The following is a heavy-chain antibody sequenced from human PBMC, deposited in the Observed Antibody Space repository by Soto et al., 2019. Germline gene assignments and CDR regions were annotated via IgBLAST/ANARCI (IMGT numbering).Heavy chain of an antibody. J-gene: IGHJ4*02. D-gene: IGHD6-13*01. CDR1: GFTFTSYA. Sequence: PGGSLRLSCAASGFTFTSYAMSWVRQAPGKGPEWVSAISGSGTTYYADSVRGRFTISRDNSKNTLSLQMNSLRVEDTAVYYCAKLTWGSSWFPFDYWGQGILVTVSS. CDR3: AKLTWGSSWFPFDY. CDR2: ISGSGTT. V-gene: IGHV3-23*01.